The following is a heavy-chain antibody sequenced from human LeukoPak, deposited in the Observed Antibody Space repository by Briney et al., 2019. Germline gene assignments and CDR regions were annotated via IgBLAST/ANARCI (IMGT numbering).Heavy chain of an antibody. Sequence: GGSLRLSCAVSGFIVSNNFMSWVRQAPGEGLEWVSVIYSGGGAYYADSVKGRFTISRDNSKNTLYLQMNSLRAEDTAVYYCAKGVSAAADDAFDIWGQGTMVTVSS. D-gene: IGHD6-13*01. V-gene: IGHV3-66*01. J-gene: IGHJ3*02. CDR3: AKGVSAAADDAFDI. CDR2: IYSGGGA. CDR1: GFIVSNNF.